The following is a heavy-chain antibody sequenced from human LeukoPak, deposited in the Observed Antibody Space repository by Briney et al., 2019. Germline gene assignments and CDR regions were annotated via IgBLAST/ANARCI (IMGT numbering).Heavy chain of an antibody. Sequence: SETLSLTCTVSGGSISSSSYYWGWIRQPPGKGLEWIGSIYYSGSTYYNPSLKSRVTISVDTSKNQFSLKLSSVTAADTAVYYCARQRHSSSSLNFYYYYYMDVWGKGTTVTVSS. D-gene: IGHD6-6*01. V-gene: IGHV4-39*01. CDR2: IYYSGST. CDR3: ARQRHSSSSLNFYYYYYMDV. J-gene: IGHJ6*03. CDR1: GGSISSSSYY.